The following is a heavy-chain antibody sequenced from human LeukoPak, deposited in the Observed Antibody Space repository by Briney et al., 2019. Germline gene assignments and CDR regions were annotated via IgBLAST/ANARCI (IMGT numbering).Heavy chain of an antibody. CDR2: IYHSGST. Sequence: QTLSLTCAVSGGSISSGGYSWSWIRQPPGKGLEWIGYIYHSGSTYYNPSLKSRVTISVDRSKNQFSLKLSSVTAAGTAVYYCARGLATGYYLLFDYWSQGTLVTVSS. CDR3: ARGLATGYYLLFDY. D-gene: IGHD3-9*01. V-gene: IGHV4-30-2*01. CDR1: GGSISSGGYS. J-gene: IGHJ4*02.